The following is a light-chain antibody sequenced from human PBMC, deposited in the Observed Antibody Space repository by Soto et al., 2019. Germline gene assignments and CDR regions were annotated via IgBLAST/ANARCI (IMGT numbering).Light chain of an antibody. CDR1: QGISNY. Sequence: DIQMTQSPSSLSASVGDRVTITCRASQGISNYLAWYQQKTGKTPKLLIYAATTLQSGVPSRFSGRGYGTDFTLTISSLQPEDVATYYCQKYDSAPRTFGQGTKVEIK. CDR2: AAT. CDR3: QKYDSAPRT. V-gene: IGKV1-27*01. J-gene: IGKJ1*01.